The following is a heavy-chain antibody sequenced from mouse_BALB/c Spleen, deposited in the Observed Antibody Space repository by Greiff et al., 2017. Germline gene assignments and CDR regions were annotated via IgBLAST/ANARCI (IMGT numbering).Heavy chain of an antibody. CDR3: ARPISMNYYGPPFAY. CDR1: GFDFSRYW. D-gene: IGHD1-2*01. CDR2: INPDSSTI. J-gene: IGHJ3*01. V-gene: IGHV4-1*02. Sequence: EVHLVESGGGLVQPGGSLKLSCAASGFDFSRYWMSWVRQAPGKGLEWIGEINPDSSTINYTPSLKDKFIISRDNAKNTLYLQMSKVRSEDTALYYCARPISMNYYGPPFAYWGQGTLVTVSA.